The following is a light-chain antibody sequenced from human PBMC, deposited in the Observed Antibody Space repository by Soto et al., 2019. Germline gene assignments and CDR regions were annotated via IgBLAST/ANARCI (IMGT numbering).Light chain of an antibody. Sequence: EIVLTQSPGTLSLSPGERATVSCRASQSVSNNFLAWYQQKPGQTPRLLIYGASSRATGIPDRFSGSGSGTDFILIISRLAHEDLAEYYWQQYGTLYTFGQGTKLEIK. CDR3: QQYGTLYT. V-gene: IGKV3-20*01. J-gene: IGKJ2*01. CDR2: GAS. CDR1: QSVSNNF.